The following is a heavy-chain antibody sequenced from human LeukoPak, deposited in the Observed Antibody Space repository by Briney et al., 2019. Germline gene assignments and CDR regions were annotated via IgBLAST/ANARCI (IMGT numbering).Heavy chain of an antibody. Sequence: GGSLRLSCAASGFTFSSYAMSWVRQAPGKGLEWVSAISGSDGSTYYADSVKGRFTISRDNSKNTLYLQMNSLRAEDTAVYYCAKDGYSSGWYLVGAFDIWGQGTMVTVSS. J-gene: IGHJ3*02. D-gene: IGHD6-19*01. V-gene: IGHV3-23*01. CDR2: ISGSDGST. CDR1: GFTFSSYA. CDR3: AKDGYSSGWYLVGAFDI.